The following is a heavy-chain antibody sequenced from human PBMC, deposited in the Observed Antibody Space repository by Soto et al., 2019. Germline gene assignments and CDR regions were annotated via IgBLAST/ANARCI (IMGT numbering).Heavy chain of an antibody. V-gene: IGHV3-43*01. CDR1: GFTFDDYT. Sequence: EVQLVESGGVVVQPGGSLRLSCAASGFTFDDYTMHWVRQAPGKGLEWVSLISWDGGSTYYADSVKGRFTISRDNSKNSLYLQMNSLRTEDTALYYCAKGSLGYSDGQFDYWGQGTLVTVSS. CDR3: AKGSLGYSDGQFDY. CDR2: ISWDGGST. D-gene: IGHD5-18*01. J-gene: IGHJ4*02.